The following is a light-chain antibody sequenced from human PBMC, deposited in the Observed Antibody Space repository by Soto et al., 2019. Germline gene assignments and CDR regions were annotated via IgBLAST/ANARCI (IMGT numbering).Light chain of an antibody. V-gene: IGKV3-20*01. CDR2: GAS. CDR3: QQYASSPRT. CDR1: QSVSSDY. Sequence: DIVLTQSPATLSLSPGERATLSCRASQSVSSDYLAWYQQKPGQAPRLLIYGASSRATGIPDRFSGSGSGTDFTLTISRLEPEDFVVFYCQQYASSPRTFGQGTKVEIK. J-gene: IGKJ1*01.